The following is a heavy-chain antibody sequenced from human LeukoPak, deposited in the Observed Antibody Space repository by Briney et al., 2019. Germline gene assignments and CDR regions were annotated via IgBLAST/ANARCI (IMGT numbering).Heavy chain of an antibody. CDR3: ARVAVVAATTPDAFDI. V-gene: IGHV3-66*01. CDR1: GFTVSSNY. J-gene: IGHJ3*02. D-gene: IGHD2-15*01. CDR2: IYSGGST. Sequence: GGSLRLSCAASGFTVSSNYMSWVRQAPGKGLEWVSVIYSGGSTYYADSVKGRFTISRDNSKNTLYLQMNSLRAEDTAVYYCARVAVVAATTPDAFDIWGQGTMVTVSS.